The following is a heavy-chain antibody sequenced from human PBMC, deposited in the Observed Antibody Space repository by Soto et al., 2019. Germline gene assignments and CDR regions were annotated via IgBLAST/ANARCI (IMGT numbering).Heavy chain of an antibody. Sequence: GGSLRLSCTASGFTFGDFAMSWFRQAPGKGLEWVGFIRSKDYGGTTEYAASVKGRFTISRDDSKSIAYLQMNSLKTEDTAVYYCTSEVGNYLVWSLFDYWGQGTLVTVSS. CDR3: TSEVGNYLVWSLFDY. D-gene: IGHD1-7*01. CDR2: IRSKDYGGTT. V-gene: IGHV3-49*03. CDR1: GFTFGDFA. J-gene: IGHJ4*02.